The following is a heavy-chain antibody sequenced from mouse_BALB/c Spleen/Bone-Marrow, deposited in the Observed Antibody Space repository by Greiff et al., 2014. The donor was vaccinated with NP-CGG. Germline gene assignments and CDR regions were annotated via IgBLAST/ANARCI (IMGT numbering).Heavy chain of an antibody. V-gene: IGHV5-6*02. J-gene: IGHJ2*01. Sequence: EVKLMESGGDLVKPGGSLKLSCVASGFTFSGYGMSWVRQTPDKRLEWVATISSGGSSTYYPASVKGRFTISRDNAKSTLYLQMSSLNSEDTAMYYCTRRPLQANSYFDCWGQGTTLTVSS. CDR2: ISSGGSST. CDR3: TRRPLQANSYFDC. CDR1: GFTFSGYG. D-gene: IGHD3-2*02.